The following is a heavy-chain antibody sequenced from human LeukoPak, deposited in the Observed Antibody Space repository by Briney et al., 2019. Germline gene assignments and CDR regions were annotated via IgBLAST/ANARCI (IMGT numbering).Heavy chain of an antibody. Sequence: GGSLRLSCAASGFTFSSYEMNWVRQAPGKGLEWVSYISSGSTIYYADSVKGRFTISRDNAKNSLYLQMNSLRAEDTAVYYCARDVSGGVGRYFDWPDAFDIWGQGTMVTVSS. D-gene: IGHD3-9*01. CDR2: ISSGSTI. J-gene: IGHJ3*02. V-gene: IGHV3-48*03. CDR1: GFTFSSYE. CDR3: ARDVSGGVGRYFDWPDAFDI.